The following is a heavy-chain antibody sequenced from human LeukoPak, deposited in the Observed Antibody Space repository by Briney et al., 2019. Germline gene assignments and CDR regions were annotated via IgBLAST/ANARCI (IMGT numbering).Heavy chain of an antibody. CDR1: GGSISSYY. CDR3: ARGYLDPGSGWYYFDY. D-gene: IGHD6-19*01. V-gene: IGHV4-59*01. J-gene: IGHJ4*02. CDR2: IYYSGST. Sequence: PSETLSLTCTVSGGSISSYYWSWIRQPPGKGLEWIGYIYYSGSTNYNPSLKSRVTISVDTSKNQFSLKLSSVTAADTAVYYCARGYLDPGSGWYYFDYWGQGTLVTVSS.